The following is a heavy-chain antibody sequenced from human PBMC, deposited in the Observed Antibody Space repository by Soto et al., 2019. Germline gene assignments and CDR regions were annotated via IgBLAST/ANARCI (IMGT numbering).Heavy chain of an antibody. Sequence: EVQLVESGGGLVKPGGSLRLSCAASGFTFSNAWMSWVRQAPGKGLEWVGRIKSKTDGGTTDYAAPVKGRFTISRDDSKNTLYLQMNSLKTEDTAVYYCTTEPYYDILTGQSRDYWGQGTLVIVSA. CDR3: TTEPYYDILTGQSRDY. CDR2: IKSKTDGGTT. D-gene: IGHD3-9*01. CDR1: GFTFSNAW. V-gene: IGHV3-15*01. J-gene: IGHJ4*02.